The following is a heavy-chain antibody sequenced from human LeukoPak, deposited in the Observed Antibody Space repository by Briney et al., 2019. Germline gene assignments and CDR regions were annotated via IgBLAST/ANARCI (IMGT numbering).Heavy chain of an antibody. CDR1: GFTFSSYA. J-gene: IGHJ4*02. CDR2: ISGSGGST. CDR3: AKDMVLLRFLEWPTPSFDY. D-gene: IGHD3-3*01. Sequence: GGSLRLSCAASGFTFSSYAMSWVRQAPGKGLEWVSAISGSGGSTYYAVSVKGWFTISRDNSKNTLYLQMNSLRAEDTAVYYCAKDMVLLRFLEWPTPSFDYWGQGTLVTVSS. V-gene: IGHV3-23*01.